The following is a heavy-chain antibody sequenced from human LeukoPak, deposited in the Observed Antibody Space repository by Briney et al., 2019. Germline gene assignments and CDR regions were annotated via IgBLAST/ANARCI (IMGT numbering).Heavy chain of an antibody. D-gene: IGHD6-19*01. CDR2: ISSSSSTI. CDR3: ARGHSGSGDY. V-gene: IGHV3-48*01. CDR1: GFTFSSYE. J-gene: IGHJ4*02. Sequence: GGSLRLSCAASGFTFSSYEMHWVRQAPGKGLEWVSYISSSSSTIYYADSVKGRFTISRDNARNSLYLQMNSLRAEDTAVYYCARGHSGSGDYWGQGTLVTVSS.